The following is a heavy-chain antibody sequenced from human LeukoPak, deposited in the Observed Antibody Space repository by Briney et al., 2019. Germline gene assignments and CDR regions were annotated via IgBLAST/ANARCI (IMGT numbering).Heavy chain of an antibody. V-gene: IGHV4-59*11. D-gene: IGHD5-18*01. Sequence: SETLSLTCTVSGVSMSSHYWNWIRQSPGKGLEWIGYIFNRGSTNYSPSLKSRVTMSVDASKNQFSLKLSSVTAADTAVYYCARDTAIFEYWGQGTLVSVSS. CDR1: GVSMSSHY. CDR2: IFNRGST. CDR3: ARDTAIFEY. J-gene: IGHJ4*02.